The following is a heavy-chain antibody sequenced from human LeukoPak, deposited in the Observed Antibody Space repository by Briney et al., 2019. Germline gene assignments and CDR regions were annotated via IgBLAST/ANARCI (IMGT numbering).Heavy chain of an antibody. CDR3: AKDLDIVVVPAAVYFDY. CDR2: ISGSGGST. Sequence: PGGSLRLSCAASGFTVSSYAMSWVRQAPGKGLEWVSAISGSGGSTYYADYVKGRFTISRDNSKNTLYLQMNSLRAEDTAVYYCAKDLDIVVVPAAVYFDYWGQGTLVTVSS. V-gene: IGHV3-23*01. CDR1: GFTVSSYA. D-gene: IGHD2-2*03. J-gene: IGHJ4*02.